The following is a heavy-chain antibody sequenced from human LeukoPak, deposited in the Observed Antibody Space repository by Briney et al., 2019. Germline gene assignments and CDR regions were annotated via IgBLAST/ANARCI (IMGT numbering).Heavy chain of an antibody. J-gene: IGHJ4*02. V-gene: IGHV3-13*04. Sequence: PGGSLRLSCAASGFTFSNYDMHWVRHAIGKGLEWVSAIGTAGDTYYQGSVRGRFTMSRENAKNSLYLQMNSLTAGDTAVYYCARGADTHFDYWGQGILVTVSS. CDR3: ARGADTHFDY. CDR2: IGTAGDT. CDR1: GFTFSNYD. D-gene: IGHD2-15*01.